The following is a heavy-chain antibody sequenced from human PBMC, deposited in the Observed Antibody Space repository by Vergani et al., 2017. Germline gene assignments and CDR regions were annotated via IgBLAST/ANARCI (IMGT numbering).Heavy chain of an antibody. J-gene: IGHJ3*01. CDR1: GFIFQNYT. CDR2: ISNDGRHT. Sequence: VQLMESGGGWAQPGGSLRLSCATYGFIFQNYTMHWVRQAPGKGLEWVALISNDGRHTYYADSVRGRFSISRDNSKNSLYLDMSSLRAEDTAVYYCVRDVRVSRTWGQGTLVAVSS. V-gene: IGHV3-30*04. CDR3: VRDVRVSRT.